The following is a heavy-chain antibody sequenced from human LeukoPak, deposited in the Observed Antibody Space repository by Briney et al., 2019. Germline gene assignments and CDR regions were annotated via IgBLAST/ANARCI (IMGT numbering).Heavy chain of an antibody. D-gene: IGHD3-16*01. J-gene: IGHJ4*02. CDR1: GGSISSSSYY. Sequence: PSETLSLTCTVSGGSISSSSYYWGWIRQPPGKGLEWVANIHDDGRVTNYVDSVKGRFTISRDNARNSVYLQMNSLRVEDTSLYYCARGRGWVDHWGQGTLVTVSS. CDR2: IHDDGRVT. CDR3: ARGRGWVDH. V-gene: IGHV3-7*01.